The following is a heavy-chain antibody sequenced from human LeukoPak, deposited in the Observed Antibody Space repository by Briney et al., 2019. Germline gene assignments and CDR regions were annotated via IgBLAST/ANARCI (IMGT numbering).Heavy chain of an antibody. V-gene: IGHV3-7*01. Sequence: GGSLRLSCKASGFTFTTYYMSWVRQTPGKGLGWVAHIKEDGREKVYVDSVKGRFTSSRDNANNSLYLQMNSLRAEDTAVYYCARDRGYCTGGICYTVLDYWGQGILVTVSS. CDR2: IKEDGREK. D-gene: IGHD2-8*02. CDR1: GFTFTTYY. J-gene: IGHJ4*02. CDR3: ARDRGYCTGGICYTVLDY.